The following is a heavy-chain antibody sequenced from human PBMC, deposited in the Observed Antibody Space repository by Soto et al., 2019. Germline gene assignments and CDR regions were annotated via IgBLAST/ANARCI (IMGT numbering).Heavy chain of an antibody. CDR2: IYWDDDK. D-gene: IGHD3-3*01. Sequence: QITLKESGPTLEKPTQTLTLTCTFSGFSLSTSGVGVGWIRQPPGKALEWLALIYWDDDKRYSPSLKSRLTITKDTSKNQVVLTMTNMDPVDTATYYCAHSVGVPYMPPGYYYYYGMDVWGQGTTVTVSS. CDR1: GFSLSTSGVG. J-gene: IGHJ6*02. V-gene: IGHV2-5*02. CDR3: AHSVGVPYMPPGYYYYYGMDV.